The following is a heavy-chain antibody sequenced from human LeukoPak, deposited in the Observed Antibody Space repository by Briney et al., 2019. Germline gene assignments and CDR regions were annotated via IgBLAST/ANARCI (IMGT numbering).Heavy chain of an antibody. CDR3: ARPLIAAAGTVDAFDI. CDR2: IYPGDSDT. Sequence: GESLKISCRGSGYSFTSYWIGWVRQMPGKGLEWMGIIYPGDSDTRYSPSFQGQVTISADKSISTAYLQWSSLKASDTAMYYCARPLIAAAGTVDAFDIWGQGTMVTVSS. CDR1: GYSFTSYW. D-gene: IGHD6-13*01. V-gene: IGHV5-51*01. J-gene: IGHJ3*02.